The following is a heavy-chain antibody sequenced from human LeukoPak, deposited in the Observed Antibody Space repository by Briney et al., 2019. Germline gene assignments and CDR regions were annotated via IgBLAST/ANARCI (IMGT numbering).Heavy chain of an antibody. V-gene: IGHV3-30*18. CDR3: AKDEQPIAARPVPSDFDY. CDR2: ISYDGSNK. CDR1: GFTFSSYG. Sequence: GGSLRLSCAAPGFTFSSYGMHWVRQAPGKGLEWVAVISYDGSNKYYADSVKGRFTISRDNSKNTLYLQMNSLRAEDTAVYYCAKDEQPIAARPVPSDFDYWGQATLVTVSS. D-gene: IGHD6-6*01. J-gene: IGHJ4*02.